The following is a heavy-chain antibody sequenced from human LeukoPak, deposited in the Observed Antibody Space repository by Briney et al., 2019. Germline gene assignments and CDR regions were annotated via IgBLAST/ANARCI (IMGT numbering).Heavy chain of an antibody. CDR2: IRYDGSNK. J-gene: IGHJ4*02. D-gene: IGHD1-26*01. CDR1: GFTFSSYG. V-gene: IGHV3-30*02. Sequence: PGGSLRLSCAASGFTFSSYGTHWVRQAPGKGLEWVAFIRYDGSNKYYADSVKGRFTISRDNSKNTLYLQMNSLRAEDTAVYYCAKDPSGSYYHLFDYWGQGTLVTVSS. CDR3: AKDPSGSYYHLFDY.